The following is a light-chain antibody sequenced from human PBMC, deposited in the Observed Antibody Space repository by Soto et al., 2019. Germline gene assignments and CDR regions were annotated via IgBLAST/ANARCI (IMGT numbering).Light chain of an antibody. V-gene: IGKV3-15*01. J-gene: IGKJ1*01. CDR2: GAS. CDR1: QRVASH. CDR3: QQYNNWWT. Sequence: ELLMTQSPATLSVSPGVRATLSCRASQRVASHLAWYLQKTGQAPRLLIYGASTRATGISARFSGCGSGTEFTLTISSLQSDDVGVYYCQQYNNWWTFGRGTKVDIK.